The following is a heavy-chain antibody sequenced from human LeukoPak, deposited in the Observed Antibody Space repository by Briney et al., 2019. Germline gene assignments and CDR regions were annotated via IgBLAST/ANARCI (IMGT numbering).Heavy chain of an antibody. Sequence: SETLSLTCTVSGGSINSRRYYWSWIRQPAGKGLEWIVRIYTSGTTHYNPSLKSRVTMSVDTSKNQFSLKLSSVTAADTAVYYCARLSTVTTSFDYWGQGTLVTVSS. V-gene: IGHV4-61*02. J-gene: IGHJ4*02. CDR3: ARLSTVTTSFDY. D-gene: IGHD4-17*01. CDR2: IYTSGTT. CDR1: GGSINSRRYY.